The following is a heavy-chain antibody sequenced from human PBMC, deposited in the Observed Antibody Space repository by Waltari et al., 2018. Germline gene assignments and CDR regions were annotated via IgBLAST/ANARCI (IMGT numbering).Heavy chain of an antibody. CDR1: GFTFSSYG. CDR3: ARGGTGAFDI. Sequence: EVQLVESGGGLVQPGGSLRLSCAASGFTFSSYGMYGVRQAPGKGLVWVSRITSDGSTMYADSVKGRFTISRDNAKKTVYLQMNSLRVEDTAVYYCARGGTGAFDIWGQGTKVTVSS. J-gene: IGHJ3*02. CDR2: ITSDGST. D-gene: IGHD1-1*01. V-gene: IGHV3-74*03.